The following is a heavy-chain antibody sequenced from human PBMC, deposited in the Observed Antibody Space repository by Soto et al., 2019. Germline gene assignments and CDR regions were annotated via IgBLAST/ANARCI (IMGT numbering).Heavy chain of an antibody. Sequence: GGSLRLSCAASGFTFSNAWMSWVRQAPGKGLEWVSVIYSGGSTYYADSVKGRFTISRDNSKNTLYLQMNSLRAEDTAVYYCARDSRIYSSGWPHNYYYGMDVWGQGTTVTVSS. CDR3: ARDSRIYSSGWPHNYYYGMDV. J-gene: IGHJ6*02. D-gene: IGHD6-19*01. CDR1: GFTFSNAW. V-gene: IGHV3-53*01. CDR2: IYSGGST.